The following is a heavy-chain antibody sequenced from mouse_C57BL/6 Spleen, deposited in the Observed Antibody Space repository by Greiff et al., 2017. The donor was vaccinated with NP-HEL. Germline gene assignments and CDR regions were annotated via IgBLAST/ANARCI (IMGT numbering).Heavy chain of an antibody. Sequence: EVMLVESGGGLVKPGGSLKLSCAASGFTFGDYGMHWVRQAPEKGLEWVAYISSGSSTIYYADTVKGRFTISRDNAKNTLFLQMTSLRSEDTAMYYCAREFAYWGQGTLVTVSA. J-gene: IGHJ3*01. CDR1: GFTFGDYG. CDR3: AREFAY. CDR2: ISSGSSTI. V-gene: IGHV5-17*01.